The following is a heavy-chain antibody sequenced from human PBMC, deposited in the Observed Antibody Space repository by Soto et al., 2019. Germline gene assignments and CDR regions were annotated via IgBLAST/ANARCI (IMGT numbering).Heavy chain of an antibody. CDR2: VFHTGNT. D-gene: IGHD1-1*01. V-gene: IGHV4-59*12. J-gene: IGHJ5*02. CDR1: GDSIRSYY. CDR3: VRDGTKTLRDWFDP. Sequence: SETLSLTCSVSGDSIRSYYWTWIRQPPGKGLQWIGYVFHTGNTDYNPSLKSRVMMSVDTSKKQFSLKLRSVTAADTAVYYCVRDGTKTLRDWFDPWGQGISVTVSS.